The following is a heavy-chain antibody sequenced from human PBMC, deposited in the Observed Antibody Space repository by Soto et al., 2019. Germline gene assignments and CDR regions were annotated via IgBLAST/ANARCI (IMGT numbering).Heavy chain of an antibody. CDR2: IYYSGST. V-gene: IGHV4-30-4*01. Sequence: PPETLSLTFTVSGGSISTGDYYSSFIRHPPGKGLEWIGYIYYSGSTYYNPSLKSRVTISVDTSKNQFSLKLSSVTAADTAVYYCARGDYPYYYHGMDVWGQGTTVTV. D-gene: IGHD4-17*01. J-gene: IGHJ6*02. CDR3: ARGDYPYYYHGMDV. CDR1: GGSISTGDYY.